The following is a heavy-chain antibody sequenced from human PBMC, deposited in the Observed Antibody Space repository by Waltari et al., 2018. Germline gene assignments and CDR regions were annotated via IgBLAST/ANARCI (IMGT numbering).Heavy chain of an antibody. CDR3: AARGDGIFGF. CDR1: GGSKSGSY. CDR2: IYFSGNT. Sequence: QLQLQESGPGLVKPSETLSLTCTFSGGSKSGSYWTWIRQAPGKGLEWIGYIYFSGNTKYNPSLRSRVSMSVDMSKSQFSLKLRSVTAADTAMYYCAARGDGIFGFWGRGTLVTVPS. V-gene: IGHV4-59*03. D-gene: IGHD2-21*01. J-gene: IGHJ4*02.